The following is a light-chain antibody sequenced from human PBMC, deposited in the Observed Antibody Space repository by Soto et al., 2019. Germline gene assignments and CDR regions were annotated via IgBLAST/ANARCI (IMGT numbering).Light chain of an antibody. CDR3: AQGLATPFT. Sequence: EIVLTQSPLPLPVTPGEPASISCRSSRNLLHSNGYYYLDWYLQKPGQSPQLLIYLGSNRASGVPDRFSGSGSGTDFTLTISRVEAEDVGVYFCAQGLATPFTFGGGTKVDIK. CDR2: LGS. CDR1: RNLLHSNGYYY. V-gene: IGKV2-28*01. J-gene: IGKJ4*01.